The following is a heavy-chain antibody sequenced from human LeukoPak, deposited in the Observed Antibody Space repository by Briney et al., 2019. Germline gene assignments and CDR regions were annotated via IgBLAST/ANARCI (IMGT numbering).Heavy chain of an antibody. V-gene: IGHV4-59*12. CDR3: ARIDPLGFFDQ. Sequence: PSETLSLTCSVSGGFNSRYYWSWVRQPLGKGLEWLGHIFYSGHSNYNASLTSRIRISVEQSKAQFSRELASVIAADTAVYYCARIDPLGFFDQWGPGILVTVSS. J-gene: IGHJ4*02. D-gene: IGHD6-25*01. CDR2: IFYSGHS. CDR1: GGFNSRYY.